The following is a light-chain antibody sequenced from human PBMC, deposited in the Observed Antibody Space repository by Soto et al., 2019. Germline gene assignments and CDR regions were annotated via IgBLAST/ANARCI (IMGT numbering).Light chain of an antibody. CDR2: AAS. Sequence: DIQMTQSPSSLSASVGDRVTITCRASQGISNYLAWYQQKPGKVPKLLIYAASTLQSGVPSRFSGSGSGTGFTLTISSLQPEDVATYYCQKYNSAPRAFGQGTKVEIK. CDR3: QKYNSAPRA. CDR1: QGISNY. V-gene: IGKV1-27*01. J-gene: IGKJ1*01.